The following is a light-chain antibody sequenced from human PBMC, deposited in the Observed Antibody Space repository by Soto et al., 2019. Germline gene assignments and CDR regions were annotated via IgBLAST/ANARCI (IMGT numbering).Light chain of an antibody. V-gene: IGKV3-15*01. CDR1: HIVSNN. CDR3: QQYIKWPPFT. Sequence: EIGMTQSPATLSASPGERATLSCRASHIVSNNLSLYQHKPCQAPRLLIYGASTRATGIPARFSASGSGTDFTLTISSLQSEDFAVYYCQQYIKWPPFTFGGGTKVDIK. J-gene: IGKJ4*01. CDR2: GAS.